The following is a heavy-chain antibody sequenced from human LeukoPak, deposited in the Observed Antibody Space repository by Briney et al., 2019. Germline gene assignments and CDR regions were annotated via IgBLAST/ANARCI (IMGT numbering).Heavy chain of an antibody. CDR2: INHSGST. J-gene: IGHJ3*02. CDR1: GGSFSGYY. Sequence: SETLSLTCAVYGGSFSGYYWSWIRQPPGKGLEWIGEINHSGSTNYNPSLKSRVTISVDTSKNQFSLKLSSVTAADTAVYYCASWYYDFWSGSPVEGAFDIWGQGTMVTVSS. CDR3: ASWYYDFWSGSPVEGAFDI. V-gene: IGHV4-34*01. D-gene: IGHD3-3*01.